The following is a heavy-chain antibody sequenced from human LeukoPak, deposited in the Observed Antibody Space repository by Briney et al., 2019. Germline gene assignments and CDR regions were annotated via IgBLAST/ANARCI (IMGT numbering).Heavy chain of an antibody. CDR2: INHSGST. Sequence: SETLSLTCAVYGGSFSGHYWSWIRQPPGKGLEWIGEINHSGSTNYNPSLKSRVTISVDTSKNQFSLKLSSVTAADTAVYYCARGAPAWFDPWGQGTLVTVSS. CDR1: GGSFSGHY. J-gene: IGHJ5*02. CDR3: ARGAPAWFDP. V-gene: IGHV4-34*01.